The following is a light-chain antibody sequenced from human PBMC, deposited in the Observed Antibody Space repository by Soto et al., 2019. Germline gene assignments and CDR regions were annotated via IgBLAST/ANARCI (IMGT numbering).Light chain of an antibody. Sequence: QSALTQPASVSGSPGQSITISCTGTSSDDGGYNYVSWYQHHPGKATKLIIYDVSNRPSGVSIRFSGSKSDNTASLTISGLQPEDEADYHCSSYTTSNTRQIVFGTGTKVTVL. J-gene: IGLJ1*01. CDR2: DVS. CDR1: SSDDGGYNY. V-gene: IGLV2-14*03. CDR3: SSYTTSNTRQIV.